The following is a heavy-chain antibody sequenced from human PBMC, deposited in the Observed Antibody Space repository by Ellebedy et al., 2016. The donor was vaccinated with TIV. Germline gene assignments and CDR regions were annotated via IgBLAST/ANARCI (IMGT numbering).Heavy chain of an antibody. CDR3: ARGSRDWDGVDY. Sequence: GESLKISCAVSGFTFSNSWIHWVRQAPGKGLVWVSRFNPGGSITHADSMKGRITISRDDAKNTLYLEINSLRSEDTAVYYCARGSRDWDGVDYWGQGTLVTVSS. J-gene: IGHJ4*02. V-gene: IGHV3-74*01. CDR1: GFTFSNSW. CDR2: FNPGGSIT. D-gene: IGHD2-21*02.